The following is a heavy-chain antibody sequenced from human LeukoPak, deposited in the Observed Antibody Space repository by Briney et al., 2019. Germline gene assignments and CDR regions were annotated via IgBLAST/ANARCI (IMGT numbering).Heavy chain of an antibody. CDR1: GYTLTELS. CDR2: FDPEDGEA. CDR3: ATGFGDAYYFDY. D-gene: IGHD3-10*01. V-gene: IGHV1-24*01. Sequence: ASVKVSCKVSGYTLTELSMHWVRQAPGKGLEWMGGFDPEDGEAIYAQKFQGRVTMTEDTSTDTAYMELSSLRSEDTAVYYCATGFGDAYYFDYWGQGTLVTVSS. J-gene: IGHJ4*02.